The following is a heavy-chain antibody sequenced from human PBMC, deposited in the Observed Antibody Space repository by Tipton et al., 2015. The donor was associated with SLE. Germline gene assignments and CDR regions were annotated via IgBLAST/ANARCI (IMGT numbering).Heavy chain of an antibody. CDR3: ARREIDIGYCSSTSCPTAGWFDP. J-gene: IGHJ5*02. CDR1: GFIFSDYY. CDR2: ISSNGGTT. Sequence: GSLRLSCAASGFIFSDYYMTWIRQAPGKGLEWVSYISSNGGTTYYADSVRGRFTISRDNAKNSLYLQMNSLRAEDTAMYYCARREIDIGYCSSTSCPTAGWFDPWGQGTLVTVSS. D-gene: IGHD2-2*01. V-gene: IGHV3-11*04.